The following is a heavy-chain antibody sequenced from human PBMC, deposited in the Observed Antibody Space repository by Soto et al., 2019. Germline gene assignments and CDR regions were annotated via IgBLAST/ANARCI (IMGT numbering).Heavy chain of an antibody. D-gene: IGHD6-13*01. CDR1: GYTFTSYG. Sequence: ASVKVSCKASGYTFTSYGISWVRQAPGQGLEWMGWISAYNGNTNYAQKLQGRVTMTTDTSTSTAYMELRSLRSDDTAGYYCARDYDSSSWYRWYYYYYYGMDVWGQGTTVIVSS. CDR3: ARDYDSSSWYRWYYYYYYGMDV. J-gene: IGHJ6*02. V-gene: IGHV1-18*01. CDR2: ISAYNGNT.